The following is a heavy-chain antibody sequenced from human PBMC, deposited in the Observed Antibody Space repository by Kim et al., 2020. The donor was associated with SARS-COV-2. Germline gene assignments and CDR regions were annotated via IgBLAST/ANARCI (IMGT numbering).Heavy chain of an antibody. D-gene: IGHD6-19*01. J-gene: IGHJ4*02. CDR3: ARRQFTSGWYYFDY. V-gene: IGHV3-74*01. Sequence: ADSVKGRFTISRNNAKYTLYLQMNSLRAGDTAVYYCARRQFTSGWYYFDYWGQGTLVTVSS.